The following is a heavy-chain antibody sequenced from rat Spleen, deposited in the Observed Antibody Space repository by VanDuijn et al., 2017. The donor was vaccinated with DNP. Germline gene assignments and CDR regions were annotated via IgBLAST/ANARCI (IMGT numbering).Heavy chain of an antibody. CDR1: GFTFSSFP. CDR3: ARRGTDGGGWFAY. V-gene: IGHV5-46*01. D-gene: IGHD1-6*01. J-gene: IGHJ3*01. CDR2: ISTSGGST. Sequence: EVQLVESGGGLVQPGRSMKLSCAASGFTFSSFPMAWVRQAPTKGLEWVATISTSGGSTYYRDSVKGRFTISRDNAKSTLYLQMNSLRSEDTATYYWARRGTDGGGWFAYWGQGTLVTVSS.